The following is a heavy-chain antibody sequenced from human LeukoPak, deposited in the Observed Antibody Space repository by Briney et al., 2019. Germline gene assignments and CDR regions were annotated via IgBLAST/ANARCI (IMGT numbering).Heavy chain of an antibody. CDR2: ISAYNGNT. D-gene: IGHD5-12*01. V-gene: IGHV1-18*01. CDR1: GYTFTSYG. CDR3: ARVGIVATIYPYYFDY. Sequence: ASVKVSCKASGYTFTSYGISWVRQAPGQGLEWVGWISAYNGNTNYAQKLQGRVTMTTDTSTSTAYMELRSLRSDDTAVYYCARVGIVATIYPYYFDYWGQGTLVTASS. J-gene: IGHJ4*02.